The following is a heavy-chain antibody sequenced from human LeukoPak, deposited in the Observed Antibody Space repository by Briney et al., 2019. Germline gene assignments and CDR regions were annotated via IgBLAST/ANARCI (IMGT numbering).Heavy chain of an antibody. D-gene: IGHD3-22*01. Sequence: SETLSLTCTVSGGSISSGSYYWSWIRQPAGKGLEGIGRIYTSGSTNYNPSFKSRVTISVDTSKNQFSLKLSSVPAADTAVYYCVRGSYYYYYDSSGYEGTGFDYWGQGTLVTVSS. CDR2: IYTSGST. CDR1: GGSISSGSYY. J-gene: IGHJ4*02. V-gene: IGHV4-61*02. CDR3: VRGSYYYYYDSSGYEGTGFDY.